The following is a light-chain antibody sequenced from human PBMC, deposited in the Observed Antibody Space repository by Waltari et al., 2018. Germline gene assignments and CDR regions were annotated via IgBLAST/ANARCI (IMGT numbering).Light chain of an antibody. Sequence: SYELTQTPSVSVSPGQTASITCSGHNLGDQYVCWYQQKPGQSPVLVIYQDTKRPSGPPERCSGSNSGNTATLTISGTQAMDEADYYCQAWDTTVVFGGGTKLTVL. CDR1: NLGDQY. CDR2: QDT. J-gene: IGLJ2*01. CDR3: QAWDTTVV. V-gene: IGLV3-1*01.